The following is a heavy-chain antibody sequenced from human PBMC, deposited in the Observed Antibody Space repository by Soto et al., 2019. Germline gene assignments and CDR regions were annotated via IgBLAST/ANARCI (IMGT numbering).Heavy chain of an antibody. J-gene: IGHJ4*02. CDR2: ISYDGSNK. D-gene: IGHD1-26*01. CDR3: AKDRSVGATNIKRGIDY. Sequence: GGSLRLSCAASGFTFSSYGMHWVRQAPGKGLEWVAVISYDGSNKYYADSVKGRFTISRDNSKNTLYLQMNSLRAEDTAVYYCAKDRSVGATNIKRGIDYWGQGTLVTVSS. CDR1: GFTFSSYG. V-gene: IGHV3-30*18.